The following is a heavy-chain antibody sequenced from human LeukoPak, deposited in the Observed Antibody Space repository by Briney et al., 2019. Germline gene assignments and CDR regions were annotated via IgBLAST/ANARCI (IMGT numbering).Heavy chain of an antibody. V-gene: IGHV1-18*01. J-gene: IGHJ4*02. CDR1: GYTFTSYG. D-gene: IGHD1-26*01. Sequence: GASVKVSCKASGYTFTSYGISWVRQAPGQGLEWMGWISAYNGNTNYAQKLQGRVTMTTDTSTSTAYMELRSLRSDDTAVYYCARHGPQQKGGSYRTIDYWGQGTLVTVSS. CDR3: ARHGPQQKGGSYRTIDY. CDR2: ISAYNGNT.